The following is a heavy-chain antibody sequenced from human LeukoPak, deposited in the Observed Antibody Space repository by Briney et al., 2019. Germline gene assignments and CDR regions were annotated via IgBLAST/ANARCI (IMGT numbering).Heavy chain of an antibody. Sequence: GESLKISCKGSGYSFTSYWIGWVRQMPGKGLEWMWIIYPGDSDTRYSPSFQGQVTISADKSISTAYLQWSSLKASDTAMYYCARQYYYDSSGYYYNWFDPWGQGTLVTVSS. CDR1: GYSFTSYW. D-gene: IGHD3-22*01. CDR3: ARQYYYDSSGYYYNWFDP. CDR2: IYPGDSDT. J-gene: IGHJ5*02. V-gene: IGHV5-51*01.